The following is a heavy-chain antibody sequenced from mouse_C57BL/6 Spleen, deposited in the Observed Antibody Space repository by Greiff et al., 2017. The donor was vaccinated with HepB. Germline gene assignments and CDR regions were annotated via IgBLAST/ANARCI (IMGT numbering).Heavy chain of an antibody. V-gene: IGHV1-82*01. D-gene: IGHD3-1*01. CDR1: GYAFSSSW. CDR3: ARTTRHSSGLYYFDY. J-gene: IGHJ2*01. Sequence: VQLQQSGPELVKPGASVKISCKASGYAFSSSWMNWVKQRPGKGLEWIGRIYPGDGDTNYNGKFKGKATLTADKSSSTAYMQLSSLTSEDSAVYFCARTTRHSSGLYYFDYWGQGTTLTVAS. CDR2: IYPGDGDT.